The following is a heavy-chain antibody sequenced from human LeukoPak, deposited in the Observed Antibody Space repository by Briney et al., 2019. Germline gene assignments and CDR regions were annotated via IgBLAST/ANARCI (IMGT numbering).Heavy chain of an antibody. CDR3: ARSRSGDLDY. V-gene: IGHV5-51*01. D-gene: IGHD2-15*01. CDR2: IYPADSDA. Sequence: GESLKISCNASGYXFTTYWIGWVRQMPGKGLEWMGIIYPADSDARYSPSFQGQVTISADTSISTAYLQWSSLKASDTAMYYCARSRSGDLDYWGQGTLVTVSS. CDR1: GYXFTTYW. J-gene: IGHJ4*02.